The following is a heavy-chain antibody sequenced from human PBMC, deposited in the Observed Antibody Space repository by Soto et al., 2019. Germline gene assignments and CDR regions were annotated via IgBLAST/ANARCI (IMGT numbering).Heavy chain of an antibody. CDR3: AGPAADFDY. Sequence: SETQSLTAAVYGGSFGVYYWSWLRQPPGKGLEWIGEINHSGSTNYNPSLKSRVTISVDTSKNQFSLKLSSVTAADTAVYYCAGPAADFDYWGQGTLVTGSS. D-gene: IGHD6-25*01. J-gene: IGHJ4*02. V-gene: IGHV4-34*01. CDR2: INHSGST. CDR1: GGSFGVYY.